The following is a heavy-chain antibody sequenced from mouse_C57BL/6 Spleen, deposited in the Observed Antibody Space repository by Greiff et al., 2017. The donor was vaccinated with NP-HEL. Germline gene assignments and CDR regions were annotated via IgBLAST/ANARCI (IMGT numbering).Heavy chain of an antibody. CDR1: GYSITSGYY. Sequence: EVQLQQSGPGLVKPSQSLSLTCSVTGYSITSGYYWNWIRQFPGNKLEWMGYISYDGSNNYIPSLKNRISITRDTSKNQFFLKLNSVTTEDTATYDCARRTVVARYWYFDVWGTGTTVTVSS. J-gene: IGHJ1*03. V-gene: IGHV3-6*01. CDR3: ARRTVVARYWYFDV. CDR2: ISYDGSN. D-gene: IGHD1-1*01.